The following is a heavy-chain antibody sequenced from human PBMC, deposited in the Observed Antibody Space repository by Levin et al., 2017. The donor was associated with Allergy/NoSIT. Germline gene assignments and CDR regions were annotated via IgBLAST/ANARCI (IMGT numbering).Heavy chain of an antibody. D-gene: IGHD2-15*01. V-gene: IGHV5-51*01. J-gene: IGHJ3*02. CDR3: ASHRVVAIRHDAFDI. CDR1: GYSFASHW. Sequence: KNGESLKISCKGSGYSFASHWIGWVRQMPGKGLEWMGIIYPGDSDSRYSPSFQGQVTISVDKSISTAYLQWSSLQASDTAMYYCASHRVVAIRHDAFDIWGQGTMVTVSS. CDR2: IYPGDSDS.